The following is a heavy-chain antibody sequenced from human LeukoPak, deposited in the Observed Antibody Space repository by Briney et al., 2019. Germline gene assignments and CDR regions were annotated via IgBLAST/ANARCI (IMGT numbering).Heavy chain of an antibody. CDR1: GFTFSDYY. V-gene: IGHV3-11*01. Sequence: GGSLRLSCAASGFTFSDYYMSWIRQAPGQGLEWVSYISSSGSTIYYADSVKGRFTISRDNAKNSLYLQMNSLRADDTAVYYCARLGSGTGVWYYYGMDVWGQGTTVTVSS. J-gene: IGHJ6*02. CDR3: ARLGSGTGVWYYYGMDV. CDR2: ISSSGSTI. D-gene: IGHD2-15*01.